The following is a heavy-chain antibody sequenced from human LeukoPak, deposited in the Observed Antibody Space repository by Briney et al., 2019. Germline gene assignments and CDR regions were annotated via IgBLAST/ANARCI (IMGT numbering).Heavy chain of an antibody. CDR1: GFSLSDYY. CDR2: ISNDGSRK. J-gene: IGHJ4*02. CDR3: ARDRAWNYFDY. V-gene: IGHV3-30*03. Sequence: GGSLRLACEASGFSLSDYYMHWVRQAPGKGLEWVAIISNDGSRKYYAHSVEGRFTISRDNSKNTLYLQMDSLRAEDTAVYYCARDRAWNYFDYWGQGTLVTVSS. D-gene: IGHD3-3*01.